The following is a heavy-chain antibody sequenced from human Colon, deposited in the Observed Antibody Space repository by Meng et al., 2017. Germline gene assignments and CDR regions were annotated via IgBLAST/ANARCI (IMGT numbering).Heavy chain of an antibody. J-gene: IGHJ5*02. CDR2: IFHSGTS. D-gene: IGHD2/OR15-2a*01. CDR1: GASISGDNW. CDR3: ARRNSNNWFDP. Sequence: QAQLPEAGPGLVKPSGPRPPPCAVSGASISGDNWWSWVRQTPGKGLEWLGEIFHSGTSNYNPSLKSRVTISVDKSKNQFSLRLSSVTAADTAVYYCARRNSNNWFDPWGQGILVTVSS. V-gene: IGHV4-4*02.